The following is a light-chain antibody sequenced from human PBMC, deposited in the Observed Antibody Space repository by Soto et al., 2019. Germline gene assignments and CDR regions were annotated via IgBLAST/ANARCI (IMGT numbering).Light chain of an antibody. CDR2: LTS. J-gene: IGKJ4*01. V-gene: IGKV2-28*01. CDR3: MQALEIPLT. CDR1: QRLLHSNGYNY. Sequence: DIVMTQSPLSLRFTPGAAASICCRSSQRLLHSNGYNYLDWYVQKPGQSPQXIIYLTSNRASGVPDRFSGSWSGTDFTLKISRVEAEDVGLYYCMQALEIPLTLCGGTKVDI.